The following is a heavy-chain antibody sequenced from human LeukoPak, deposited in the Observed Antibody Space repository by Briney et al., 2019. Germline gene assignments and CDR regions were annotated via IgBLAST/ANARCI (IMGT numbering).Heavy chain of an antibody. D-gene: IGHD2-2*02. V-gene: IGHV1-69*04. J-gene: IGHJ6*03. CDR2: IIPILGIA. CDR1: GGTFSSYA. Sequence: SVKVSCKASGGTFSSYAISWVRQAPGQGLEWMGRIIPILGIANYAQKFQGRVTITTDESTSTAYMELSSLRSEDTAVYYCAREVVVVPAAIPVGGYMDVWGKGTTVTVSS. CDR3: AREVVVVPAAIPVGGYMDV.